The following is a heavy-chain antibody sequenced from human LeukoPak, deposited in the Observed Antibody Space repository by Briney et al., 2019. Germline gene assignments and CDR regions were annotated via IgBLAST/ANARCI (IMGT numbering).Heavy chain of an antibody. Sequence: PGGSLRLSCAASGFTFSSYEMNWVRQAPGKGLEWVSYISSSGSTIYYADSVKGRFTISRDNSKNTLYLQMNSLRAEDTAVYYCAKDRRPYCGGDCYSFLDYWGQGTLVTVSS. J-gene: IGHJ4*02. V-gene: IGHV3-48*03. CDR2: ISSSGSTI. CDR1: GFTFSSYE. D-gene: IGHD2-21*02. CDR3: AKDRRPYCGGDCYSFLDY.